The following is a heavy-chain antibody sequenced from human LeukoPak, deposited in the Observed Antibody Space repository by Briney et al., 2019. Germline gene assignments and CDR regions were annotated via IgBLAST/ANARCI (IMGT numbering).Heavy chain of an antibody. Sequence: GASVKVSCKASGYTFTGYYMHWVRQAPGQGLEWMGWINPNSGGTNYAQRFQGRVTMTRDTSISTAYMELSRLRSDDTAVYYCASGPNYYDRSGYYNDYWGQGTLVTVSS. CDR3: ASGPNYYDRSGYYNDY. CDR1: GYTFTGYY. J-gene: IGHJ4*02. V-gene: IGHV1-2*02. D-gene: IGHD3-22*01. CDR2: INPNSGGT.